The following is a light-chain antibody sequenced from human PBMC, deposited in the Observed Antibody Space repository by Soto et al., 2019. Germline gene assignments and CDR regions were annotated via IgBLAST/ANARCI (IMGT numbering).Light chain of an antibody. Sequence: QSVLTQPPSVSGALGQRVTISCTGSSSNIGAGFDVHWYQQLPGTAPKLLIYGNSNRPSGVPDRFSGSKSGTSASLAIAGLQAEDEADYYCQSYESSLSGYVFGTGTKVTVL. J-gene: IGLJ1*01. V-gene: IGLV1-40*01. CDR1: SSNIGAGFD. CDR2: GNS. CDR3: QSYESSLSGYV.